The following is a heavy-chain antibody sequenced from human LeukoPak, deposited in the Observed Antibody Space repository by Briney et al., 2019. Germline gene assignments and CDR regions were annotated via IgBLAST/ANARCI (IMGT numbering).Heavy chain of an antibody. CDR3: AREGYYATIDY. CDR1: GFTFSSYG. CDR2: ISYDGSNK. Sequence: PGGSLRLSCAASGFTFSSYGMHWVRQAPGKGLEWVAVISYDGSNKYYADSVKGRFTFSRDISKNTLSLYLQMNSLRAEDTAVYYCAREGYYATIDYWGQGTLVTVSS. J-gene: IGHJ4*02. D-gene: IGHD3-10*01. V-gene: IGHV3-33*01.